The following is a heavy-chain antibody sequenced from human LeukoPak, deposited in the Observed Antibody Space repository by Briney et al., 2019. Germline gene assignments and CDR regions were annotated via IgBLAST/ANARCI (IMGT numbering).Heavy chain of an antibody. D-gene: IGHD2-21*01. J-gene: IGHJ4*02. V-gene: IGHV3-72*01. CDR1: GFSFSSHA. Sequence: GGSLRLSCAASGFSFSSHAMNWVRQAPGKGLEWVGRVTNKANNYTSQYAASVKDRFTISRDNSENSLYLQMNSLRAEDTAVYYCARDGGGGDCLICSHPVDYWGQGTLVTVSS. CDR2: VTNKANNYTS. CDR3: ARDGGGGDCLICSHPVDY.